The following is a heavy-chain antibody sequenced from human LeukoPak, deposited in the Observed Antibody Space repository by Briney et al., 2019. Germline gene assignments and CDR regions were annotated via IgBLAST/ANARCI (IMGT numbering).Heavy chain of an antibody. Sequence: SETLSLTCTVSGGSISSHYWSWIRQPPGKGLEWIGYIYYSGSTNYNPSLKSRVTISVDTSKNQFSLKLSSVTAADTAVYYCARGGRRSWFDPWGQGTLVTVSS. CDR3: ARGGRRSWFDP. D-gene: IGHD3-16*01. J-gene: IGHJ5*02. CDR1: GGSISSHY. V-gene: IGHV4-59*08. CDR2: IYYSGST.